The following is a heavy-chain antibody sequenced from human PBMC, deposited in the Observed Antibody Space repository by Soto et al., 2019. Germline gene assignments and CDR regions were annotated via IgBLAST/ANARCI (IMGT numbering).Heavy chain of an antibody. V-gene: IGHV5-51*01. D-gene: IGHD5-18*01. CDR3: VRGYTYAGREGFDP. CDR1: GYSFTTYW. CDR2: IYPGDSDT. J-gene: IGHJ5*02. Sequence: GESLKISCKASGYSFTTYWIGWVRQMPGKGLEWMGIIYPGDSDTRYSPSFQGQVTISADTSISTAYLQWSSLKASDTAIYYCVRGYTYAGREGFDPWGQGTLVTVS.